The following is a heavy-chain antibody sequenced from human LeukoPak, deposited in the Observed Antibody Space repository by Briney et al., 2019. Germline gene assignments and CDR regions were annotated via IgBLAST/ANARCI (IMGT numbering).Heavy chain of an antibody. D-gene: IGHD6-19*01. CDR1: GYTLTELS. CDR3: ATGEQWLVGRFDY. Sequence: ASVKVSCKVSGYTLTELSMHWVRQAPGKGLEWMGGFDPEDGETIYAQKFQGRVTMTEDTSTDTAYMELSSLRSEDTAMYYCATGEQWLVGRFDYWGQGTLVTVSS. V-gene: IGHV1-24*01. J-gene: IGHJ4*02. CDR2: FDPEDGET.